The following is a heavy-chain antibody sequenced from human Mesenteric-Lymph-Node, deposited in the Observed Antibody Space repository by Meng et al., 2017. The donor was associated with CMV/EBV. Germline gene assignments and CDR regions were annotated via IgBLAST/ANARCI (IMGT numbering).Heavy chain of an antibody. D-gene: IGHD3-16*01. CDR2: INIVEDKT. J-gene: IGHJ4*02. Sequence: QVQLVQSGAQVEKPGAPVKVSCKASGYTFSSYAMHWVRQAPGQRLEWMGWINIVEDKTKTSQNFQGRVTLTRDTSANTAYMELSSLRSGDTAVYYCARTNNWGFDYWGQGTLVTVSS. CDR1: GYTFSSYA. CDR3: ARTNNWGFDY. V-gene: IGHV1-3*04.